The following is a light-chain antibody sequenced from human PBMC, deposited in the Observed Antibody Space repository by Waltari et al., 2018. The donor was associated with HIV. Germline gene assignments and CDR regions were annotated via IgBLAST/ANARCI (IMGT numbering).Light chain of an antibody. J-gene: IGKJ5*01. CDR1: QRVSSN. V-gene: IGKV3-15*01. Sequence: EIVITQSPATLSVSQGERATFSCSASQRVSSNLTWSQHKPGQAPRLLIYGASTRATGIPARCSGSVSGTDFTLTICILQSEDFAVYYCQQYNNWPPITFGQGTRLEIK. CDR3: QQYNNWPPIT. CDR2: GAS.